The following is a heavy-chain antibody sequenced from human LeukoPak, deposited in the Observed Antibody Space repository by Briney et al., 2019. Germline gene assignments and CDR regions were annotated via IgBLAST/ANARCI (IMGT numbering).Heavy chain of an antibody. CDR2: IYHSGST. J-gene: IGHJ3*02. V-gene: IGHV4-30-2*01. CDR3: ARASQSSTSPSYAFDI. D-gene: IGHD2-2*01. Sequence: SETLSLTCTVSGGSIESGGFYWSWIRRPPGRGLEWIGYIYHSGSTYYNPSLKSRVTISVDRSKNQFSLKLSSVSAADTAVYYCARASQSSTSPSYAFDIWGQGTMAPSLQ. CDR1: GGSIESGGFY.